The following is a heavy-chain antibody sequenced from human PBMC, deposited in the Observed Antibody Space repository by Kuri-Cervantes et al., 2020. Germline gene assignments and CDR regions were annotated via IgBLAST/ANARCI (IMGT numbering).Heavy chain of an antibody. D-gene: IGHD3-10*01. CDR1: GGSISSYY. V-gene: IGHV4-34*01. J-gene: IGHJ5*02. CDR3: ARAGSGRGWFDP. Sequence: SETLSLTCTVSGGSISSYYWSWIRQPPGKGLEWIGEINHSGSTNYNPSLKSRVTISVDTSKNQFSLKLSAVTAADTAVYYCARAGSGRGWFDPWGQGTLVTVSS. CDR2: INHSGST.